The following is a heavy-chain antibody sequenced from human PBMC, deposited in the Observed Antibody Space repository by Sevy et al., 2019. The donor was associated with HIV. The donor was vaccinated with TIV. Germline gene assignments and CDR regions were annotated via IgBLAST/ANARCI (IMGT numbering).Heavy chain of an antibody. CDR1: GFTFSSYA. V-gene: IGHV3-23*01. D-gene: IGHD4-17*01. J-gene: IGHJ4*02. CDR3: AKDFLGWTTHATTSLDY. Sequence: GGSLRLSCAASGFTFSSYAMSWVRQAPGKGLEWVSAISGSGGSTYYADSVKGRFTISRDNSKNTLYLQMNSLRAEDMAVYYCAKDFLGWTTHATTSLDYWGQGTLVTVSS. CDR2: ISGSGGST.